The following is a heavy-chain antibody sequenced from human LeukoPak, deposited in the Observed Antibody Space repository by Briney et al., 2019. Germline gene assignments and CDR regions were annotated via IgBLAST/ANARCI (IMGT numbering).Heavy chain of an antibody. D-gene: IGHD3-22*01. J-gene: IGHJ5*02. CDR3: AKGASSAWLLYWFDP. CDR2: ISVSGAST. CDR1: GFPSPSGLSFNNYA. V-gene: IGHV3-23*01. Sequence: PGGSLRLSCAASGFPSPSGLSFNNYAMAWVRPAPGKGLQWVSGISVSGASTYYSESVKGRLTISRDNSKNTLYLQMNNLRAEDTALYYCAKGASSAWLLYWFDPWGQGTLVTVSP.